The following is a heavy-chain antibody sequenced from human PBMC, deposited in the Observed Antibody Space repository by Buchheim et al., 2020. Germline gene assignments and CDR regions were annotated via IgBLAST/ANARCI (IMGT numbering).Heavy chain of an antibody. CDR2: IYSGGST. CDR3: ARDGGYCSSTSCYSYYYMDV. Sequence: EVQLVESGGGLVQPGGSLRLSCAASGFTVSSNYMSWVRQAPGKGLEWVSVIYSGGSTYYADSVKGRFTISRDNSKNTLYLQMNSLRAEDTAVYYCARDGGYCSSTSCYSYYYMDVWGKGTT. CDR1: GFTVSSNY. D-gene: IGHD2-2*01. J-gene: IGHJ6*03. V-gene: IGHV3-66*02.